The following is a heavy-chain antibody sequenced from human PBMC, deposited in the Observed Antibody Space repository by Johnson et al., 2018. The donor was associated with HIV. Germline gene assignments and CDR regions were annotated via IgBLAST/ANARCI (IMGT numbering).Heavy chain of an antibody. D-gene: IGHD2-15*01. CDR3: ARDVRMDKAFAI. J-gene: IGHJ3*02. CDR1: GFSVSSNY. Sequence: VQLVESGGGLVQPGGSLRLSCSASGFSVSSNYMSWVRQAPGKGLAWVSSIYCGGRTYYADSVKGRFSISRDTSKNTLDLQMNSLRAEDTAVYYCARDVRMDKAFAIWGQGTMVTVSS. CDR2: IYCGGRT. V-gene: IGHV3-66*01.